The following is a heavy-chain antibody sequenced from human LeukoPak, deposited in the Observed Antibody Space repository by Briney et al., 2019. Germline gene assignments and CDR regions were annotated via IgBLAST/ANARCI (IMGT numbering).Heavy chain of an antibody. D-gene: IGHD5-12*01. J-gene: IGHJ4*02. CDR1: GGSISSYY. Sequence: SETLSLTCTVSGGSISSYYWSWIRQPAGKGLEWIGRIYTSGSTNYNPSLKSRVTISLDRSKNQFSLKLSSVTDADTAVYYCARYHNGYDDYWGQGSLVTVSS. CDR3: ARYHNGYDDY. CDR2: IYTSGST. V-gene: IGHV4-4*07.